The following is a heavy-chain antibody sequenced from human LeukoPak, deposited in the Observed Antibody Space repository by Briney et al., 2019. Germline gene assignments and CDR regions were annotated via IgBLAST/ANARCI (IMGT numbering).Heavy chain of an antibody. CDR2: ISGSGGST. D-gene: IGHD4-11*01. J-gene: IGHJ4*02. V-gene: IGHV3-23*01. CDR1: GFTFSSYA. CDR3: ARDPTVTSTAYDY. Sequence: GGSLRLSCAASGFTFSSYAMSWVRQAPGKGLEWVSAISGSGGSTYYADSVKGRFTISRDNPKNTLYLQMNSLRAEDTAVYYCARDPTVTSTAYDYWGQGTLVTVSS.